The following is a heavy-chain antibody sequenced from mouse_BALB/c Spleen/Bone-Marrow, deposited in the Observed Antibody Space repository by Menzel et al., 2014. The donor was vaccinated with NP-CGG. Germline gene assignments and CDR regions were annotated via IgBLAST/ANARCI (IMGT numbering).Heavy chain of an antibody. J-gene: IGHJ2*01. D-gene: IGHD4-1*01. V-gene: IGHV7-1*02. CDR1: GFTFSDFY. Sequence: EVKLMESGGGLVRPGGSLRLSCATSGFTFSDFYMEWVRQPPGKRLEWIAASRNRRNDYTTEYSASVKGRFIVSRDTSQSILYLQMNALRAEDTAIYYCARGAGRGNFDYWGQGTTLTVSS. CDR2: SRNRRNDYTT. CDR3: ARGAGRGNFDY.